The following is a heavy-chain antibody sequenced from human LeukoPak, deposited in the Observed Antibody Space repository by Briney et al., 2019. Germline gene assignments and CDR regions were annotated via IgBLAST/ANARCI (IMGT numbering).Heavy chain of an antibody. CDR3: ARHFSGDGYNAAPFQY. V-gene: IGHV4-39*01. CDR2: ICNGRTT. D-gene: IGHD5-24*01. Sequence: SETLSLTCTVSGDSISSITYYWAWIRQPPGKGLEWIGSICNGRTTYYNPSLKGRVTMSIDTSKNQFSLKLTSVTAADTAVYYCARHFSGDGYNAAPFQYWGQGTLVTVSS. J-gene: IGHJ1*01. CDR1: GDSISSITYY.